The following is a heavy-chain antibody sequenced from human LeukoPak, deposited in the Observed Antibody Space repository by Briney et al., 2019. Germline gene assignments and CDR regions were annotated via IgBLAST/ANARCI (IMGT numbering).Heavy chain of an antibody. CDR2: IYPGDSDT. J-gene: IGHJ5*02. CDR3: AVTRTIFGVVIEYNWFDP. Sequence: GESLQISCKGSGYSFTSYWIGWVSQMPGKGLERMGIIYPGDSDTRYSPSFQGQVTISADKSISTAYLQWSSLKASDTAMYYCAVTRTIFGVVIEYNWFDPWGQGTLVTVSS. D-gene: IGHD3-3*01. CDR1: GYSFTSYW. V-gene: IGHV5-51*01.